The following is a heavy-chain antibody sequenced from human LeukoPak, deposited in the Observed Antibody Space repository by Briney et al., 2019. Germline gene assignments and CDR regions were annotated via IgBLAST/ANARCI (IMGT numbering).Heavy chain of an antibody. CDR1: GGSISGYY. CDR2: DHYGGST. V-gene: IGHV4-59*08. J-gene: IGHJ4*02. D-gene: IGHD5-18*01. CDR3: ARSTDSLAQLWFGFDY. Sequence: SETLSLTCTVSGGSISGYYWNWIRQPPGKGLEWIGYDHYGGSTNYNPSLKSRITISVDTSKNQFSLKVNSVTAADTAVYYCARSTDSLAQLWFGFDYWGQGTLATVSS.